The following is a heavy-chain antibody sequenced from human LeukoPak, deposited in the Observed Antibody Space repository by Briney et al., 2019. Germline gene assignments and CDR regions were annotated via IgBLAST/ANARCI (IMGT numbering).Heavy chain of an antibody. V-gene: IGHV3-23*01. D-gene: IGHD3-10*01. Sequence: GGSLRLSCAASGFTFSRYAMSWVRQAPGKGLEWVSAISGSGGSTYYADSVKGRFTISRDNSKNTLYLQMNSLRAEDTAVYYCAKPGSRGFVNWFDPWGQGTLVTVSS. CDR3: AKPGSRGFVNWFDP. CDR1: GFTFSRYA. CDR2: ISGSGGST. J-gene: IGHJ5*02.